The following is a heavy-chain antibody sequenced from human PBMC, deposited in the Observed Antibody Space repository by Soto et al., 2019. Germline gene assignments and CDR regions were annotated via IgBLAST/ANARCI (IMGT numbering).Heavy chain of an antibody. CDR3: ARFRTAMGDYYYYGMDV. Sequence: GESLKISCKGSGYSFTSYWIGWVRQMPGKGLEWMGIIYPGDSDTRYSPSFQGQVTISADKSISTAYLQWSSLKASDTAMYYCARFRTAMGDYYYYGMDVWGQGTTVTV. V-gene: IGHV5-51*01. CDR2: IYPGDSDT. CDR1: GYSFTSYW. J-gene: IGHJ6*02. D-gene: IGHD5-18*01.